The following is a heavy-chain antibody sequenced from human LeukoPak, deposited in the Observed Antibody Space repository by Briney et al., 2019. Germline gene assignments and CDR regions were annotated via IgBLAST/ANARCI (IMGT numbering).Heavy chain of an antibody. CDR1: GFTLSSYA. CDR2: ISVSGNT. J-gene: IGHJ4*02. CDR3: ARVGRGYSFKVYYFDY. D-gene: IGHD5-18*01. V-gene: IGHV3-23*01. Sequence: GGSLRLSCAASGFTLSSYAMSWVRQAPGKGLEWVSAISVSGNTYHADSVKGRFTTSRDSSNNTLCLQMNSLRAEDTAVYYCARVGRGYSFKVYYFDYWGQGTLVTVSS.